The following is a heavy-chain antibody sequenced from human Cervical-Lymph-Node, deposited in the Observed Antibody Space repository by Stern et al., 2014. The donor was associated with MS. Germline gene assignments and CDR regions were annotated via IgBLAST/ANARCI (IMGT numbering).Heavy chain of an antibody. CDR3: VRGSPPHGEPYVCV. V-gene: IGHV3-21*01. CDR2: ISSRSTYI. D-gene: IGHD3-10*02. Sequence: EVHLVESGGGLVKPGTSLRLSCAASGFTFSSYSMNWVRQAPGKGLEWVSAISSRSTYIDYADSVKGRFTLSRDNAKNSLYLQMNSLRVEDTAVYYCVRGSPPHGEPYVCVWGQGTTVIVSS. J-gene: IGHJ6*02. CDR1: GFTFSSYS.